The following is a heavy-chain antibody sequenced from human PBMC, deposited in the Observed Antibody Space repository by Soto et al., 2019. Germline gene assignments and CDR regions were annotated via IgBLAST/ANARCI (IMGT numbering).Heavy chain of an antibody. CDR1: GGSISPGGYP. CDR2: IYHSGST. V-gene: IGHV4-30-2*01. J-gene: IGHJ6*02. Sequence: SETLFLTCAGSGGSISPGGYPWGWFRQPPGKGLEWIGYIYHSGSTYYTPSLKSRVTISVDTSKDQFSLKLSSVTAADTAVYFCARRYSSSLDVWGQGTTVTVSS. CDR3: ARRYSSSLDV. D-gene: IGHD6-13*01.